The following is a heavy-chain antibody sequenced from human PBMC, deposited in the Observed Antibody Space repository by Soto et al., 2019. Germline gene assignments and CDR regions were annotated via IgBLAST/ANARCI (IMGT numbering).Heavy chain of an antibody. V-gene: IGHV4-39*01. J-gene: IGHJ4*02. D-gene: IGHD1-20*01. Sequence: QLQLQESGPGLVKPSETLSLTCTVSGGSISSSSYYWGWIRQPPGKGLEWIGSIYYSGSTYYNTSLKSRVTISVDTSKNQFSLKLSSVTAADTAVYYCARLKITPAVDYWGQGTLVTVSS. CDR1: GGSISSSSYY. CDR3: ARLKITPAVDY. CDR2: IYYSGST.